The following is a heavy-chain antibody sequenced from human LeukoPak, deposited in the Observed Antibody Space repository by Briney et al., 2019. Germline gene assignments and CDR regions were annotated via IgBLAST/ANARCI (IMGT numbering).Heavy chain of an antibody. V-gene: IGHV3-48*01. CDR1: GFTFSSYS. CDR3: ARESSDYQFAGV. Sequence: PWGALRLSCAASGFTFSSYSMNWVRQAPGKGLEWVSYISSSNSPIYYADSVKGRFTVSRDNAKNSLYLQMNSLRAEDTAVYYCARESSDYQFAGVWGQGSLVTVSS. CDR2: ISSSNSPI. J-gene: IGHJ4*02. D-gene: IGHD4-11*01.